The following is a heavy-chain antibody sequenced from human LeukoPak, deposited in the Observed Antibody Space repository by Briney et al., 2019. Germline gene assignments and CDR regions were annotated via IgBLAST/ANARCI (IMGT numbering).Heavy chain of an antibody. CDR3: ARGTYDFWSGYYQPDYYYYMDV. CDR1: GGSISSYY. Sequence: SETLSLTCTVSGGSISSYYWSWIQQPAGKGLEWIGRIYTSGSTNYNPSLKSRVTMSVDTSKNQFSLKLSSVTAADTAVYYCARGTYDFWSGYYQPDYYYYMDVWGKGTTVTVSS. V-gene: IGHV4-4*07. J-gene: IGHJ6*03. D-gene: IGHD3-3*01. CDR2: IYTSGST.